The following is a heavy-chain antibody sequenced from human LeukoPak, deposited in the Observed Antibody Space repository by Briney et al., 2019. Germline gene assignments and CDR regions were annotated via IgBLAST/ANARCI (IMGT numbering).Heavy chain of an antibody. V-gene: IGHV3-23*01. Sequence: LGGSLRLSFAVSGFTFIKHAMSWVRQAPGKGLGLVSCVSGNGDTTYYAASVKGRFSVSRDTSKNRLYLQMSSLRAEETAVYYCAKDTGSTVAIDLWGQGTMVTVSS. J-gene: IGHJ3*01. CDR3: AKDTGSTVAIDL. CDR2: VSGNGDTT. D-gene: IGHD2-2*01. CDR1: GFTFIKHA.